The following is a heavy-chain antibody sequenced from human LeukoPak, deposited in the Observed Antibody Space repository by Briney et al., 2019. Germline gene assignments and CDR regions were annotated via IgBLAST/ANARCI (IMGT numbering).Heavy chain of an antibody. Sequence: SVKVSCKASGGTFSSYAISWVRQAPGQGLEWMGRIIPILGIANYAQKFQGRVTLTADKSTSTAYMELSSLGSEGTALCYCARATGMQKQWLVQYFDYWGQGTLVTVSS. CDR3: ARATGMQKQWLVQYFDY. J-gene: IGHJ4*02. V-gene: IGHV1-69*04. CDR1: GGTFSSYA. D-gene: IGHD6-19*01. CDR2: IIPILGIA.